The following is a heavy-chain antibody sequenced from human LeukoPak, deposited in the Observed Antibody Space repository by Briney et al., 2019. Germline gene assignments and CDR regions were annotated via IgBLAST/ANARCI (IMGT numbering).Heavy chain of an antibody. CDR1: GGSFSGYY. Sequence: PSETLSLTCAVYGGSFSGYYWSWIRQPPGKGLEWIGEINHSGSTNYNPSLKSRVTKSVDTSKNQFSLKLSSVTAADTAVYYCARRPGIAAAGARGGYYYYYMDVWGKGTTVTVSS. CDR3: ARRPGIAAAGARGGYYYYYMDV. CDR2: INHSGST. D-gene: IGHD6-13*01. J-gene: IGHJ6*03. V-gene: IGHV4-34*01.